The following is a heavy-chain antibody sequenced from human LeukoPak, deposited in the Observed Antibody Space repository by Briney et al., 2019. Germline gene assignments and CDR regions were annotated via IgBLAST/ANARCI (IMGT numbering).Heavy chain of an antibody. Sequence: GGSLRLSCAASGSTFSDYYMSWIRQAPGKGLEWVSYISSSGSTIYYADSVKGRFTISRDNAKNSLYLQMNSLRAEDTAVYYCAREHIVVVTAIPYFDYWGQGTLVTVSS. CDR3: AREHIVVVTAIPYFDY. CDR2: ISSSGSTI. CDR1: GSTFSDYY. D-gene: IGHD2-21*02. J-gene: IGHJ4*02. V-gene: IGHV3-11*01.